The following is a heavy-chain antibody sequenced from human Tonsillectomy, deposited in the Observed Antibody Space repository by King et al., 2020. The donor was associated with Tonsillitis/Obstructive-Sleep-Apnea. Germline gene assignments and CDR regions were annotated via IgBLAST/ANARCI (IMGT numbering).Heavy chain of an antibody. CDR1: GFTFSSYW. J-gene: IGHJ6*03. V-gene: IGHV3-74*01. CDR2: INSDGSRP. Sequence: VQLVEYGGGLVQPGGSLRLSCAASGFTFSSYWMHWVRQAPGKGLVWVSRINSDGSRPTYADSVKGRFTISRDKAKKTLYLQMNSLRAEDTAVYYCPRGGVIVPAALIYMDVWGKGTTVTVSS. D-gene: IGHD2-2*01. CDR3: PRGGVIVPAALIYMDV.